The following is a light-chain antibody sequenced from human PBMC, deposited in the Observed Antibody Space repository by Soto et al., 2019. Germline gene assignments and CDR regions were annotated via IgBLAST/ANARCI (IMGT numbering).Light chain of an antibody. CDR1: QSISSW. J-gene: IGKJ1*01. CDR2: DAS. V-gene: IGKV1-5*01. Sequence: IQMTQSPSTLSSSVGDRLTLTCRASQSISSWLAWYKQKPGKAPKLLSYDASSLESGVPSRFSGSGSGTEFTLTISSLQPDDFETYYCQQYNSYSPTFGQGTKVDI. CDR3: QQYNSYSPT.